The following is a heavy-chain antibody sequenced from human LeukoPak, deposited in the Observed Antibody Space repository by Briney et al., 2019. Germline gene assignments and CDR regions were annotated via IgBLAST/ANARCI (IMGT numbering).Heavy chain of an antibody. CDR2: IRYDGSNK. CDR1: GFTFSSYG. Sequence: PGGSLSLSCAASGFTFSSYGMHWVRQAPGKGLEWVAFIRYDGSNKYYADSVKGRFTISRDNSKNTLYLQMNSLRAEDTAVYYCAKDLYCSGGSCYSSYMVVCGKGTTVTVSS. CDR3: AKDLYCSGGSCYSSYMVV. V-gene: IGHV3-30*02. J-gene: IGHJ6*03. D-gene: IGHD2-15*01.